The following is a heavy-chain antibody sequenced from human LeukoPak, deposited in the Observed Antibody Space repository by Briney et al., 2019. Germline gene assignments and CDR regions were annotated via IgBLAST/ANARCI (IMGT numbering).Heavy chain of an antibody. CDR1: GYSISSGYY. J-gene: IGHJ6*03. CDR3: ARDGGIVATAYYYYYMDV. CDR2: IYHSGST. V-gene: IGHV4-38-2*02. Sequence: PSETLSLTCAVSGYSISSGYYWGWIRQPPGKGLEWIGSIYHSGSTYYNPSLKSRVTISVDTSKNHFSLKLSSVTAADTAVYYCARDGGIVATAYYYYYMDVWGKGTTVTVSS. D-gene: IGHD5-12*01.